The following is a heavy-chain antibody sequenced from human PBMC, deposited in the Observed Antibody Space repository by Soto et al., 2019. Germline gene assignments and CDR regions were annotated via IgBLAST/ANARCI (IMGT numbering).Heavy chain of an antibody. V-gene: IGHV3-53*01. CDR2: IYSGETT. Sequence: LGGSLRLSCAASGFNVNSDYMNWVRQAPGKGLEWVASIYSGETTYYADSVRGRFTISSDKSKNTLYFQLSSLRIEDTAVYYCTRDGRGLGRLSLFEYWGQGVLVTVSS. D-gene: IGHD2-21*02. CDR1: GFNVNSDY. J-gene: IGHJ4*02. CDR3: TRDGRGLGRLSLFEY.